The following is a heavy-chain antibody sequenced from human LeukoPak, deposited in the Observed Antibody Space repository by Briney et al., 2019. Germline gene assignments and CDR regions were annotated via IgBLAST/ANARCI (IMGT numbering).Heavy chain of an antibody. CDR1: GGSISSNY. D-gene: IGHD3-10*01. J-gene: IGHJ6*03. Sequence: SETLSLTCTVSGGSISSNYWSWIRQPPGKGLEWIGYIHYSGNTNYNPSLKSRVTISVDTSTKQFSLKLSSVTAADTAVYYCARGRGLGARPKYYYYMDVWGKGTTVTVSS. V-gene: IGHV4-59*01. CDR3: ARGRGLGARPKYYYYMDV. CDR2: IHYSGNT.